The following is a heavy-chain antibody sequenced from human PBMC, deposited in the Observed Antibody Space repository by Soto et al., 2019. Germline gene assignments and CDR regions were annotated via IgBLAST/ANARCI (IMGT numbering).Heavy chain of an antibody. J-gene: IGHJ4*02. CDR3: AKRSPYSSGWYSPIFDY. D-gene: IGHD6-13*01. CDR2: ISESGGST. Sequence: XVSLRLSCAASGFIFSDYAMSWVRQAPGKGLEWVSVISESGGSTHYADSVRGRFTVSRDNSKNSLSLRMNRLRDEDTAVYFCAKRSPYSSGWYSPIFDYWGQGALVTVSS. V-gene: IGHV3-23*01. CDR1: GFIFSDYA.